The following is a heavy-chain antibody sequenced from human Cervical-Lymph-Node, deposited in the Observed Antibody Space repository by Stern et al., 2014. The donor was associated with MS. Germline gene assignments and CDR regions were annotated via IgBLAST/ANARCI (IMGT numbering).Heavy chain of an antibody. CDR3: ATYSKSSIRAYDI. CDR1: GYSFTNSW. CDR2: SYPAAPDT. D-gene: IGHD6-6*01. Sequence: MQLVQSGAEVQRPGESLRISCKGSGYSFTNSWIGWVRQMPGKGLEWMGISYPAAPDTRYSPSFQGQVTISADKSITTAYLEWSSLKASDTAMYYCATYSKSSIRAYDIWGQGTMVTVSS. J-gene: IGHJ3*02. V-gene: IGHV5-51*01.